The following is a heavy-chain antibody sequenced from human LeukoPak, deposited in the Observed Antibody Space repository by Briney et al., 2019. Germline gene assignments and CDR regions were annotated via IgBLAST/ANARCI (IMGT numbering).Heavy chain of an antibody. CDR2: IDWDDDK. V-gene: IGHV2-70*12. J-gene: IGHJ4*02. CDR3: AHSPPYVWGSYREFDY. Sequence: SGPTLVNPTQTLTLTCTFSGFSLSTSGMCVSWIRQPPGKALEWLARIDWDDDKYYSTSLKTRLTISKDTSKNQVVLTMTNMDPVDTATYYCAHSPPYVWGSYREFDYWGQGTLVTVSS. CDR1: GFSLSTSGMC. D-gene: IGHD3-16*02.